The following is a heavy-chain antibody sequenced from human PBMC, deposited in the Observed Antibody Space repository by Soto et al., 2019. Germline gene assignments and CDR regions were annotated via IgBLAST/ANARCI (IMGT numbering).Heavy chain of an antibody. CDR3: AKGGFYDSSGPDFDY. D-gene: IGHD3-22*01. CDR1: GFTFSSYG. V-gene: IGHV3-30*18. Sequence: PGGSLRLSCAAAGFTFSSYGMHWVRQAPGKGLEWVAVISYDATNKYYADSVKGRFTISRDNSKNTLYLQMDSLRPEDTSVYYCAKGGFYDSSGPDFDYWGQGTLVTVSS. CDR2: ISYDATNK. J-gene: IGHJ4*02.